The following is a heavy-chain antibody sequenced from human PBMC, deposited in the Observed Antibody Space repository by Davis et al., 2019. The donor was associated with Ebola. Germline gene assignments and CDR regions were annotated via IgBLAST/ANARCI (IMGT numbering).Heavy chain of an antibody. D-gene: IGHD5-12*01. J-gene: IGHJ5*02. CDR1: GGSFSSYY. CDR2: IYYSGST. Sequence: GPLRPPCAVYGGSFSSYYWGWIRQPPGKGLEWIGSIYYSGSTYYNPSLKSRVTISVDTSKNQFSLKLSSVTAADTAVYYCARGRGYSWFDPWGQGTLVTVSS. CDR3: ARGRGYSWFDP. V-gene: IGHV4-34*01.